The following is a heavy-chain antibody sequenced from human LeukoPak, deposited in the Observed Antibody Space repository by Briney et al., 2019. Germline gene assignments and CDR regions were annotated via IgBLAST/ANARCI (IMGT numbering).Heavy chain of an antibody. CDR1: GGSISSYY. D-gene: IGHD6-19*01. Sequence: SETLSLTCTVSGGSISSYYWSWIRQPPGKGLEWIGYIYYSGSTNYNPSLKSRVTISVDTSKNQFSLKLSSVTAADTAVYYCARDGKSSVAGSDYWGQGTLVTVSS. CDR3: ARDGKSSVAGSDY. V-gene: IGHV4-59*12. J-gene: IGHJ4*02. CDR2: IYYSGST.